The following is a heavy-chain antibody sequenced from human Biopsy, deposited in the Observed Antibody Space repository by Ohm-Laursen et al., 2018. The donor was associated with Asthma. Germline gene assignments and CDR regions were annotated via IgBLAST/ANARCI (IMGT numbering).Heavy chain of an antibody. Sequence: SQTLSLTCTVSYGSITSGGYYWTWIRQPPGKGLEWIGFIYYSGSTYYNPSLKSRVSISIDTSKNQFPLKLSSVTAADTAVYYCARAQDYYDSRGYYRSLDYWGQGTLVTVSS. J-gene: IGHJ4*02. CDR1: YGSITSGGYY. D-gene: IGHD3-22*01. CDR3: ARAQDYYDSRGYYRSLDY. CDR2: IYYSGST. V-gene: IGHV4-31*03.